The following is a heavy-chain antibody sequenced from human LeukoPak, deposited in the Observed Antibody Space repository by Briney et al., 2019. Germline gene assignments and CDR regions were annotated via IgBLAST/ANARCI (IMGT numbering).Heavy chain of an antibody. Sequence: GGSLRLSCAASGFTFSSYGMHWVRQAPGKGLEWVALILYDGNENYYADSVKGRFTISRDNAKNSLYLQMNSLRAEDTAVYYCAELGITMIGGVWGKGTTVTISS. D-gene: IGHD3-10*02. CDR3: AELGITMIGGV. V-gene: IGHV3-30*18. CDR2: ILYDGNEN. CDR1: GFTFSSYG. J-gene: IGHJ6*04.